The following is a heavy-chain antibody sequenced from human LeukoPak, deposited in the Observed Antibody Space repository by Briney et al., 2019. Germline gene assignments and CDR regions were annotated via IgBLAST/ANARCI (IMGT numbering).Heavy chain of an antibody. CDR1: GFTLSSYT. J-gene: IGHJ4*02. CDR2: IIGSGRDT. V-gene: IGHV3-23*01. CDR3: AKGTLGSCSGVTCYEFDY. Sequence: GRSLRLSCAASGFTLSSYTMHWVRQAPGKRLEWVSSIIGSGRDTYYADSVKGRITISRDNSKYTVYLQMNSLRAEDTALYYCAKGTLGSCSGVTCYEFDYWGQGTLVTVSS. D-gene: IGHD2-8*02.